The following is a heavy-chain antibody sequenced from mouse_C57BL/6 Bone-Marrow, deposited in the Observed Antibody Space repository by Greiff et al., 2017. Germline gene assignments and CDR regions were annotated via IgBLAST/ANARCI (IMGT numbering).Heavy chain of an antibody. CDR3: TRKRSEDY. V-gene: IGHV1-15*01. D-gene: IGHD1-1*01. J-gene: IGHJ4*01. CDR1: GYTFTDYE. Sequence: VQLQQSGAELVRPGASVTLSCKASGYTFTDYEMHWVKQTPVHGLEWIGAIDPETGGTAYNQKFTGKAILTADKSSSTAYMELRSLTSEDSAVYYCTRKRSEDYWGQGTSVTVSS. CDR2: IDPETGGT.